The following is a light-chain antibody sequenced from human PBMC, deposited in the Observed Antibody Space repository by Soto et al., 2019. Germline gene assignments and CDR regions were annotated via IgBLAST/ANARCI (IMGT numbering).Light chain of an antibody. J-gene: IGKJ4*01. CDR2: GAS. CDR1: QSVSSNY. CDR3: QQYGRSPLT. Sequence: EIVLTQSPGTLSFSPGERSTLSFISSQSVSSNYLAWYQQKPGQAPRLLIYGASSRATGIPDRFSGSGSGTDFTLTISRLEPEDFAVYYCQQYGRSPLTFGGGTKVDIK. V-gene: IGKV3-20*01.